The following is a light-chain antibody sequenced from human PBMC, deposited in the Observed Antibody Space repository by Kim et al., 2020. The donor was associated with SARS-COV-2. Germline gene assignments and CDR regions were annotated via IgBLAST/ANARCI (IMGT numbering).Light chain of an antibody. CDR2: WIS. CDR3: MQGTHWQYT. J-gene: IGKJ2*01. V-gene: IGKV2-30*01. Sequence: QPGSISCRSSQSLIYSDGNTYLSWFQQRPGQSPRRLIYWISRRDSGVPDRFSGSGAGTDFALRISRVEAEDVGVYYCMQGTHWQYTFGQGTKLEI. CDR1: QSLIYSDGNTY.